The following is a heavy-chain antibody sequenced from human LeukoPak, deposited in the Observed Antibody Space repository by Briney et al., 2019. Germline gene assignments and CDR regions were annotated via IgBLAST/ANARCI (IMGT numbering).Heavy chain of an antibody. D-gene: IGHD6-13*01. CDR3: ARDLWYAFDI. J-gene: IGHJ3*02. CDR1: GFTFSSFE. V-gene: IGHV3-48*03. Sequence: GGSLRLSCAASGFTFSSFEMNWVRQAPGKGLEWVSYISSSGGTTYYADSVKGRFTISRDNAKKSLFLQMNSLSAEDTAVYYCARDLWYAFDIWGLGTMVTVSS. CDR2: ISSSGGTT.